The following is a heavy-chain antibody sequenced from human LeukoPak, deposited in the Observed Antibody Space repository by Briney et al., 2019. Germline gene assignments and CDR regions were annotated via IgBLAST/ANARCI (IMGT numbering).Heavy chain of an antibody. V-gene: IGHV3-7*01. CDR2: IQQDGSEK. CDR3: ARDTLSSWYQIDAFDI. Sequence: GGSPRLSCAASGFTFSRYWMSWVRQAPGRGLEWGANIQQDGSEKYYVDSVKGRFTISRDNAKDSLYLQMSSLRAEDTAIYYCARDTLSSWYQIDAFDIWGQGTMVTVSS. J-gene: IGHJ3*02. CDR1: GFTFSRYW. D-gene: IGHD6-13*01.